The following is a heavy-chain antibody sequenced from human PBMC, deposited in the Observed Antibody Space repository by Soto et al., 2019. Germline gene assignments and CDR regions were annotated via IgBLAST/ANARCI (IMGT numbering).Heavy chain of an antibody. D-gene: IGHD3-10*01. Sequence: GGSLRLSCAASGLTFNNAWMSWVRQTPGKGLEWVGRIKSETDGGTTDYAAPVKGRFIISRDDSKNTLYLQMNSLKVEHTAVYYCTTEGDYRAFLWWFGHWGQGTLVTVSS. CDR1: GLTFNNAW. V-gene: IGHV3-15*01. CDR2: IKSETDGGTT. CDR3: TTEGDYRAFLWWFGH. J-gene: IGHJ5*02.